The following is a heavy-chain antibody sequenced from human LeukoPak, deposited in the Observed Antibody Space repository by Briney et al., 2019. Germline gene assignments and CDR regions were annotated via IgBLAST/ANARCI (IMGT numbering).Heavy chain of an antibody. J-gene: IGHJ4*02. CDR2: ISGSGGST. Sequence: GGSLRLSCAASGFTFSSYAMSWVRQAPGKGLEWVSAISGSGGSTYYADPVKGRFTISRDNSKNTLYLQMNSLRAEDTAVYYCAKDLRLRDFWSGYDYWGQGTLVTVSS. V-gene: IGHV3-23*01. CDR1: GFTFSSYA. D-gene: IGHD3-3*01. CDR3: AKDLRLRDFWSGYDY.